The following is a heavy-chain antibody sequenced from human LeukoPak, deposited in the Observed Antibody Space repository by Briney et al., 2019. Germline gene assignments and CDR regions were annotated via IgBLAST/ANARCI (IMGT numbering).Heavy chain of an antibody. CDR2: IYSGGNT. J-gene: IGHJ4*02. CDR3: VRDLGGFGDY. D-gene: IGHD3-10*01. Sequence: GRSLRLSCAASGFTFSSYGMHWVRQAPGKGLEWVSVIYSGGNTYYADSVKDRFTISRDNSKNTLYLHMNSLRAEDTAVYYCVRDLGGFGDYWGQGTLVTVSS. V-gene: IGHV3-66*01. CDR1: GFTFSSYG.